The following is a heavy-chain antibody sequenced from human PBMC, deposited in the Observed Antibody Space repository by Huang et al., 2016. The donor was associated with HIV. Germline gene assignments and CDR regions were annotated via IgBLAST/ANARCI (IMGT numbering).Heavy chain of an antibody. Sequence: EVHLVESGGDLVQPGGSLRLSCVASGFNFSSYLMSLVRQAPGKGLEWVANIKQDGSEKNYVDSWKGRFTISRDNAKNSLYLQLPSLRAEDTAVYYCARGVIYYDVLTGRHYYYNGLDVWGQGTTVTVSS. J-gene: IGHJ6*02. V-gene: IGHV3-7*01. CDR1: GFNFSSYL. CDR3: ARGVIYYDVLTGRHYYYNGLDV. CDR2: IKQDGSEK. D-gene: IGHD3-9*01.